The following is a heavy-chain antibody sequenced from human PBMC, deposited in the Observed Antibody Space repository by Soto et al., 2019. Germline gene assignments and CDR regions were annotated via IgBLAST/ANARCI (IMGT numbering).Heavy chain of an antibody. V-gene: IGHV4-34*01. CDR2: INHSGST. J-gene: IGHJ4*02. Sequence: SETLSLTCAVYGGSFSGYYWTWIRQPPGTGLEWIGEINHSGSTNYNPSLKSRVTISVDTSKNQFSLKLSSVTAADTAVYYCSRGVFRGEPYYFDYWGQGILVTVSS. CDR1: GGSFSGYY. D-gene: IGHD3-10*01. CDR3: SRGVFRGEPYYFDY.